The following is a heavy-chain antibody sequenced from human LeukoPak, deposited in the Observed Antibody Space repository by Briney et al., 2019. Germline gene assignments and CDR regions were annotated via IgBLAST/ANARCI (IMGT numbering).Heavy chain of an antibody. CDR2: ISSSGSTI. CDR3: ARGERYCSSTSCYRYYYYYYMDV. CDR1: GFSFSHYA. D-gene: IGHD2-2*01. Sequence: GSLRLSCAGSGFSFSHYAINWVRQAPGKGLEWVSYISSSGSTIYYADSVKGRFTISRDNAKNSLYLQMNSLRAEDTAVYYCARGERYCSSTSCYRYYYYYYMDVWGKGTTVTISS. V-gene: IGHV3-48*04. J-gene: IGHJ6*03.